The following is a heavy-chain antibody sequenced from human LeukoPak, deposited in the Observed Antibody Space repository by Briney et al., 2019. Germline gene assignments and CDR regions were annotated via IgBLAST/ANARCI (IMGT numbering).Heavy chain of an antibody. V-gene: IGHV3-53*01. J-gene: IGHJ5*02. Sequence: GTLRLSCAASGFTVSSNYMSWVRQAPGKGLEWVSVIYSGGSTYYADSVKGRFTISRDNSKNTLYLQMNSLRAEDTAVYYCARVGGSIWFGEFGFDPWGQGTLVTVSS. D-gene: IGHD3-10*01. CDR1: GFTVSSNY. CDR2: IYSGGST. CDR3: ARVGGSIWFGEFGFDP.